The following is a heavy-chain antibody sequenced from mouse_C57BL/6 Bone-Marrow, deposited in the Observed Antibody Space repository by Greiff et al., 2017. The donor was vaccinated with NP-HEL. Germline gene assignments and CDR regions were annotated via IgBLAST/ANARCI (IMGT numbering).Heavy chain of an antibody. J-gene: IGHJ3*01. V-gene: IGHV5-6*01. Sequence: EVKLVESGGDLVKPGGSLKLSCAASGFTFSSYGMSWVRQTPDKRLEWVATISSGGSYTYYPDSVKGRFTISRDNAKNTLYLQMSSLKSEDTAMYYCARHQLGLAYWGQGTLVTVSA. CDR1: GFTFSSYG. D-gene: IGHD4-1*02. CDR3: ARHQLGLAY. CDR2: ISSGGSYT.